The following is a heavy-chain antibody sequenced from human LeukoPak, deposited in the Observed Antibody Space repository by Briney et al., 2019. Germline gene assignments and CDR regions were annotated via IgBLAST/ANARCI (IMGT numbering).Heavy chain of an antibody. CDR2: ISWNSGSI. V-gene: IGHV3-9*01. CDR3: VRDRYNYGDYPFDY. J-gene: IGHJ4*02. Sequence: GGSLRLSCAASGFTFDDYAMHWVRQAPGKGLEWVSGISWNSGSIGYADSVKGRFTISRDNAKKSLYLQMNSLGAEDTAVYYCVRDRYNYGDYPFDYWGQGALVTVSS. CDR1: GFTFDDYA. D-gene: IGHD4-17*01.